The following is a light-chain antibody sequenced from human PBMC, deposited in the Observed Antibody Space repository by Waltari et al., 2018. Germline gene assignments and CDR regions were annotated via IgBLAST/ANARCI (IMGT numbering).Light chain of an antibody. CDR2: EVS. CDR1: SSDVGAYNY. CDR3: SSYTTSSTLGV. Sequence: QSALTQPASVSGSPGQSITISCTGTSSDVGAYNYVSWYQHTPDKPPKVMIFEVSNRPSGCSNRFSGSKSANPASLTISGLQAEDEADYYCSSYTTSSTLGVFGGGTKLTVL. J-gene: IGLJ3*02. V-gene: IGLV2-14*01.